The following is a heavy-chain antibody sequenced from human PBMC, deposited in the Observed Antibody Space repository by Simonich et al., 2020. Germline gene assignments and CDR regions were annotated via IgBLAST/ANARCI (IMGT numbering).Heavy chain of an antibody. V-gene: IGHV3-7*01. CDR2: IKQDGNEK. CDR3: AGDVRRDGFDY. Sequence: EVQLVESGGGLVQPGGALRLSCAASGFTFSIYWMGGGPAPGNGLEEVANIKQDGNEKYYVDSVKGRFTISIDNAKNALYLQINSLRAEDTAVYCCAGDVRRDGFDYWGQGTLVTVSS. J-gene: IGHJ4*02. CDR1: GFTFSIYW.